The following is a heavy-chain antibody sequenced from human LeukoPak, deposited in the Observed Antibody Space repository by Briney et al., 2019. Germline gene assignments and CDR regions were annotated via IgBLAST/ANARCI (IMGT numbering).Heavy chain of an antibody. CDR1: GFTFSNFP. V-gene: IGHV3-23*01. CDR3: ARVGLTNLETLDPDYYYYGMDV. D-gene: IGHD5-24*01. J-gene: IGHJ6*02. Sequence: GGSLRLSCAASGFTFSNFPMTWVRQAPGKGLEWVSAISNDAGRTYYADSVKGRFTISRDNSKNTLSLQMNSLRAEDTAVYYCARVGLTNLETLDPDYYYYGMDVWGQGTTVTVSS. CDR2: ISNDAGRT.